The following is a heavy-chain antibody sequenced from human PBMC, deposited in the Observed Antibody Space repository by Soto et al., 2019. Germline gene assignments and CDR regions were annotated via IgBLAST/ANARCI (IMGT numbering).Heavy chain of an antibody. CDR1: GGTFSSYA. CDR3: ARGYVAQTYYFDY. J-gene: IGHJ4*02. Sequence: QVQLVQSGAEVKKPGSSVKVSCKASGGTFSSYAISWVRQAPGQGLEWMGGIIPIFGTANYAHKFQGRVTINAAESTSKAYMELSSRRSEYTAVYYCARGYVAQTYYFDYWGQGTLGTGSS. CDR2: IIPIFGTA. D-gene: IGHD1-1*01. V-gene: IGHV1-69*01.